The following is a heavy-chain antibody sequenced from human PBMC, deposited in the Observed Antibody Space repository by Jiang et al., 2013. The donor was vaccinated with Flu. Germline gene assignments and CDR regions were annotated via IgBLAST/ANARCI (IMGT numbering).Heavy chain of an antibody. Sequence: GPGLVKPSETLSLTCTVSGGSVSSGSYYWSWIRQPPGKGLEWIGYIYYSGSTNYNPSLKSRVTISVDTSKNQFSLKLSSVTAADTAVYYCARDRVVPAAVYYYYYYMDVWGKGTTVTVS. CDR1: GGSVSSGSYY. D-gene: IGHD2-2*01. CDR3: ARDRVVPAAVYYYYYYMDV. V-gene: IGHV4-61*01. CDR2: IYYSGST. J-gene: IGHJ6*03.